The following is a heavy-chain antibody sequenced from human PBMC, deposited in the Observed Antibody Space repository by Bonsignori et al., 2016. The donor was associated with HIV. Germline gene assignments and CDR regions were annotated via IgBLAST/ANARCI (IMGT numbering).Heavy chain of an antibody. CDR3: ARQDIAARLDY. Sequence: WIRQPPGKGLEWIGSIYHSGSTYYNPSLKSRVTISVDTSKNQFSLKLSSVTAADTAVYYCARQDIAARLDYWGQGTLVTVSS. V-gene: IGHV4-38-2*01. CDR2: IYHSGST. D-gene: IGHD6-6*01. J-gene: IGHJ4*02.